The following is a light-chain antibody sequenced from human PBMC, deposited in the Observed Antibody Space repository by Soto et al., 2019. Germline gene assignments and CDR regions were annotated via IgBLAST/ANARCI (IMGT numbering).Light chain of an antibody. CDR3: SSYTSSSTLVV. V-gene: IGLV2-14*01. CDR2: EVS. J-gene: IGLJ2*01. Sequence: QSALTQPASVSGSPGQSITISCTGTSSDIGGYDYVSWYQQHPGKAPKLMIYEVSTRPSGISNRFSGSQSGNTASLTISGLQAEDEADYYCSSYTSSSTLVVFGGGTKLTVL. CDR1: SSDIGGYDY.